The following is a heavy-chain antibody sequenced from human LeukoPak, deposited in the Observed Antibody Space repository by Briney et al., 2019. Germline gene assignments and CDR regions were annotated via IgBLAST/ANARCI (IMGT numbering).Heavy chain of an antibody. CDR2: IGPGGDR. CDR1: GFTFSNYD. Sequence: PGGSLRLSCAASGFTFSNYDMHWVRQVTGNRLEWVSSIGPGGDRYYPGSVKGRFTISRENAKNSLYLQMNSLGAGDTAVYYCARYSSNSLDHWGQGTLVTVSS. D-gene: IGHD6-13*01. J-gene: IGHJ4*02. V-gene: IGHV3-13*01. CDR3: ARYSSNSLDH.